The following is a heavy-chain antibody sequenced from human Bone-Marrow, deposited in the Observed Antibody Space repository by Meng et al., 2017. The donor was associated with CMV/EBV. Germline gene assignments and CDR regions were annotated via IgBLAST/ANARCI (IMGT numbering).Heavy chain of an antibody. CDR3: ASCYDSSGYHRNWFDP. CDR2: IYYSGST. V-gene: IGHV4-39*07. D-gene: IGHD3-22*01. CDR1: GGSIRSSSYY. Sequence: SETRSFTCSVSGGSIRSSSYYWGWIRQPQGKGLEWIGNIYYSGSTYYNPSLKSRVTISVDTSKNQFSLKLTSVTAADTAVYYCASCYDSSGYHRNWFDPWGQGTLVTVSS. J-gene: IGHJ5*02.